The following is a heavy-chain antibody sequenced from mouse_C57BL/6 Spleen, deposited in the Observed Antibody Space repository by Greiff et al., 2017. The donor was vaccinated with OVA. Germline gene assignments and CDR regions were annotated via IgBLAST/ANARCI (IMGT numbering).Heavy chain of an antibody. V-gene: IGHV6-3*01. CDR1: GFTFSNYW. CDR3: TSLYYYGSSYYAMDY. CDR2: IRLKSDNYAT. D-gene: IGHD1-1*01. Sequence: EVKVEESGGGLVQPGGSLKLSCVASGFTFSNYWMNWVRQSPEKGLEWVAQIRLKSDNYATHYAESVKGRFTISRDDSKSSVYLQMNNLRAEDTGIYYCTSLYYYGSSYYAMDYWGQGTSVTVSS. J-gene: IGHJ4*01.